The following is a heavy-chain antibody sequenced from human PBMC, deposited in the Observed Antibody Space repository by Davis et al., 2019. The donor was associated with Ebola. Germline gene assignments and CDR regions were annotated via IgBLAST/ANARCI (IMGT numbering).Heavy chain of an antibody. Sequence: SETLSLTCTVSGGSISSSSYYWGWIRQPPGKGLEWIGSIYYSGSTYYNPSLKSRVTISVDTSKNQFSLKLSSVTAADTAVYYCARDWSGYYTSWFDPWGQGTLVTVSS. CDR3: ARDWSGYYTSWFDP. D-gene: IGHD3-3*01. J-gene: IGHJ5*02. CDR2: IYYSGST. CDR1: GGSISSSSYY. V-gene: IGHV4-39*07.